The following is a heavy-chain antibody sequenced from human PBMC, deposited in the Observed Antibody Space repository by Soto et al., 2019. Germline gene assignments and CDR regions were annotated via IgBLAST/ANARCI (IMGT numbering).Heavy chain of an antibody. CDR1: GGTFSSYA. D-gene: IGHD2-2*01. V-gene: IGHV1-69*01. CDR2: IIPISGTA. Sequence: QVQLVQSGAEVKKPGSSGKVSCKASGGTFSSYAISWVRQAPGQELEWMGGIIPISGTANYAQQFQGRVTITADESTRTAYMELSSLRSEDTAVYYCARSQGSSTSLEIYYYYYYGMDVWGQGTTVNVSS. CDR3: ARSQGSSTSLEIYYYYYYGMDV. J-gene: IGHJ6*02.